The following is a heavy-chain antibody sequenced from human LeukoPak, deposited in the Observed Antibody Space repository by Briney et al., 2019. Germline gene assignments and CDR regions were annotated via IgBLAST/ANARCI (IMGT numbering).Heavy chain of an antibody. CDR2: INPNSGGT. CDR3: ARGAPGSYLGY. Sequence: ASVKVSCKASGYTFTAYYLHWVRQAPGQGLEWMGWINPNSGGTNYAQKFKGWVTLTRDTSINTTYMELSRLASDVTAVYFCARGAPGSYLGYWGQGTLVTVSS. D-gene: IGHD3-16*02. J-gene: IGHJ4*02. V-gene: IGHV1-2*04. CDR1: GYTFTAYY.